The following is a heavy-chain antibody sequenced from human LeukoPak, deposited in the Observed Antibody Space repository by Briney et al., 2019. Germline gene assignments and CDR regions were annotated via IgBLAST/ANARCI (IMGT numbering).Heavy chain of an antibody. J-gene: IGHJ3*02. CDR2: INHSGST. CDR1: GGSFSGYY. V-gene: IGHV4-34*01. D-gene: IGHD6-6*01. Sequence: SETLPLTCAVYGGSFSGYYWSWIRQPPGKGLEWIGEINHSGSTNYNPSLKSRVTISVDTSKNQFSLKLSSVTAADTAVYYCARLEYSSSWDAFDIWGQGTMVTVSS. CDR3: ARLEYSSSWDAFDI.